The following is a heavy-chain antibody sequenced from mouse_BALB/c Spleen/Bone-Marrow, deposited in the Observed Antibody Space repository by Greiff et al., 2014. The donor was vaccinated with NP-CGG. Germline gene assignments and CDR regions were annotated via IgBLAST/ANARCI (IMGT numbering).Heavy chain of an antibody. CDR3: ASYYYGRAWFAY. CDR1: GFNIKDTY. D-gene: IGHD1-1*01. Sequence: EVQLHQSGTELVKPGASVKLSCTASGFNIKDTYMHWVKQRPEQGLEWIGRIDPANGNTKYDPKFQGKATITADTSSNTAYLQLSSLTSEGTAVYYCASYYYGRAWFAYWGQGTLVTVSA. CDR2: IDPANGNT. V-gene: IGHV14-3*02. J-gene: IGHJ3*01.